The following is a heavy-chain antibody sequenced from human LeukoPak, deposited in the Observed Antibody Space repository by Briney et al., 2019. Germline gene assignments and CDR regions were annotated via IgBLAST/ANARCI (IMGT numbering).Heavy chain of an antibody. CDR1: GFTFSSYG. Sequence: GRSLRLSCAASGFTFSSYGMHWVRQAPGKGLEWVAVIWYDGSNKYYADSVKGRFTLFRDNSKNTLYLQMNSLRPEDTAVYYCARDLCLPYCGSTSCPAVDYWGQGTLVTVSS. CDR3: ARDLCLPYCGSTSCPAVDY. CDR2: IWYDGSNK. J-gene: IGHJ4*02. V-gene: IGHV3-30*19. D-gene: IGHD2-2*01.